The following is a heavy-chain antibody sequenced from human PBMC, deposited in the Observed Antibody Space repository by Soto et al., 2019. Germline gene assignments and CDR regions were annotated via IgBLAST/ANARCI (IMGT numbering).Heavy chain of an antibody. CDR1: GGSISNAAYS. D-gene: IGHD5-18*01. CDR2: IYPSGMP. J-gene: IGHJ4*02. CDR3: ARERGGYGLFDS. V-gene: IGHV4-30-2*01. Sequence: SETLSLTCTVSGGSISNAAYSWSWIRQPPGKGLEWIGYIYPSGMPFYNPSLRSRVTISIDRSNDQFSLNLKSVTAADTAVYYCARERGGYGLFDSWGQGTLVTSPQ.